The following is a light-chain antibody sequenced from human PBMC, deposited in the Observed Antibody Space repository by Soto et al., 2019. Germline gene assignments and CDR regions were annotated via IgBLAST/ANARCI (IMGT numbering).Light chain of an antibody. CDR1: HSVSTS. CDR2: DAS. CDR3: LQRTNWPLT. V-gene: IGKV3-11*01. Sequence: EIVLTQSPATLSLSPGERATLSCRASHSVSTSLAWYQQKPGQAPRLLIYDASNRATGIPARFSGSGSGTDFTLTISSLEPEDFAVYYCLQRTNWPLTFGGGTRVEIK. J-gene: IGKJ4*01.